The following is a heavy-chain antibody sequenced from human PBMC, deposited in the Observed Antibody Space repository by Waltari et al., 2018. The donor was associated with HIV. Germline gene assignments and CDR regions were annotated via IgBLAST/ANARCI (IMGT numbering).Heavy chain of an antibody. Sequence: QVQLVQSGAEVKKPGASVKVSCKASGYTFTSYATSWVRQAPGQGHEWVGWSSAYSGNTNYAQKDQCRGTMTTDTSASTADMELRSLRSDDTAVYYGAREGTENYFGSGSYYYEGYYYYGMDVWGQGTTVTVSS. CDR3: AREGTENYFGSGSYYYEGYYYYGMDV. CDR1: GYTFTSYA. V-gene: IGHV1-18*01. J-gene: IGHJ6*02. CDR2: SSAYSGNT. D-gene: IGHD3-10*01.